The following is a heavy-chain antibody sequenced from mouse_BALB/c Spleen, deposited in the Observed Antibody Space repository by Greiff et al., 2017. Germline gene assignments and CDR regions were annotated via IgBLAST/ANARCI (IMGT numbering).Heavy chain of an antibody. CDR1: GFTVSSYG. V-gene: IGHV5-6-3*01. Sequence: DVKLVESGGGLVQPGGSLKLSCAASGFTVSSYGMSWVRQTPDKRLELVATINSNGGSTYYPDSVKGRFTISRDNAKNTLYLQMSSLKSEDTAMYYCARNGPPYYAMDYWGQGTSVTVSS. CDR2: INSNGGST. D-gene: IGHD1-1*02. CDR3: ARNGPPYYAMDY. J-gene: IGHJ4*01.